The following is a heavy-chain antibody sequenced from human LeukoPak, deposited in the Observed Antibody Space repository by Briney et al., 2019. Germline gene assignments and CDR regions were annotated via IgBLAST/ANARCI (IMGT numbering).Heavy chain of an antibody. V-gene: IGHV3-20*04. CDR3: ARDPSSGWYLKGWFDP. Sequence: GGSLRLSCAASGFTLSGYGMNWVRQAPGKGLEWVSGINWNGGSTGYADSVKGRFTISRDNAKNSLYLQMNSLRAEDTAVYYCARDPSSGWYLKGWFDPWGQGTLVTVSS. CDR1: GFTLSGYG. D-gene: IGHD6-19*01. CDR2: INWNGGST. J-gene: IGHJ5*02.